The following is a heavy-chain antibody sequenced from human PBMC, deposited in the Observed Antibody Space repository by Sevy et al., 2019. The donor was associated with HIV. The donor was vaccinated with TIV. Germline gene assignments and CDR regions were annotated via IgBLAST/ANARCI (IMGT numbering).Heavy chain of an antibody. CDR1: GYTFTSYG. Sequence: ASVKVSCKASGYTFTSYGISWVRQAPGQGLEWMGWISAYKCNTNYAQKVQGRVTMTTDTSRSTVYMELRGLRSDDTAVYYCARDRGSSGAFDIWGQGTMVTVSS. CDR3: ARDRGSSGAFDI. D-gene: IGHD6-13*01. J-gene: IGHJ3*02. V-gene: IGHV1-18*04. CDR2: ISAYKCNT.